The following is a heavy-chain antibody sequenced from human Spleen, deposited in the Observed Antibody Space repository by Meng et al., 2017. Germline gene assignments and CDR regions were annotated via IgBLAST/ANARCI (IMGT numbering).Heavy chain of an antibody. CDR3: ARGRMGLSDGDYEPFDY. CDR1: GYTFTGYY. Sequence: ASVKVSCKASGYTFTGYYMHWVRQAPGQGLEWMGWINPNSGGTNYAQKFQGRVTMTRDMSISTAYMELRRLRSDDTAVYYCARGRMGLSDGDYEPFDYWGQGTLVTVSS. J-gene: IGHJ4*02. CDR2: INPNSGGT. D-gene: IGHD4-17*01. V-gene: IGHV1-2*02.